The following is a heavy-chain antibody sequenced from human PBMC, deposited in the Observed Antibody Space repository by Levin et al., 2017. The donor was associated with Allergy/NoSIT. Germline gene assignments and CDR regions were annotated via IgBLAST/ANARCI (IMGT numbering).Heavy chain of an antibody. CDR2: ISYDGSNK. Sequence: RSGGSLRLSCAASGFTFSSYAMHWVRQAPGKGLEWVAVISYDGSNKYYADSVKGRFTISRDNSKNTLYLQMNSLRAEDTAVYYCARVTDYDILTGYSRHFDYWGQGTLVTVSS. V-gene: IGHV3-30*04. CDR1: GFTFSSYA. J-gene: IGHJ4*02. CDR3: ARVTDYDILTGYSRHFDY. D-gene: IGHD3-9*01.